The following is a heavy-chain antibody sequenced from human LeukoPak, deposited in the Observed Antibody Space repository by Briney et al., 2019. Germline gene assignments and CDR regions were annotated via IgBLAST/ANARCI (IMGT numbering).Heavy chain of an antibody. Sequence: SQTLSLTCAISGDSVSSNSAAWNWIRQSPSRGLEWLGRTYYRSKWYNDYAVSVKSRITINPDTSKNQFSLQLNSVTPEDTAVYYCAREVTYYYGSGGYYPAFDIWGQGTMVTVSS. CDR2: TYYRSKWYN. D-gene: IGHD3-10*01. CDR3: AREVTYYYGSGGYYPAFDI. V-gene: IGHV6-1*01. CDR1: GDSVSSNSAA. J-gene: IGHJ3*02.